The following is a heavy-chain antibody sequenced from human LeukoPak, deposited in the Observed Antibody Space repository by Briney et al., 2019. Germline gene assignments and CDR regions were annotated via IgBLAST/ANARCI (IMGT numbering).Heavy chain of an antibody. J-gene: IGHJ4*02. CDR3: ARPQSSGYYYGFDY. CDR1: GGSISSSSYY. V-gene: IGHV4-39*01. Sequence: PSETLSLTCTVSGGSISSSSYYWGWIRQPPGKGLEWIGSIYYSGSTYYNPSLKSRVTISVDTSKNQFSLKLSSVTAADTAVYYCARPQSSGYYYGFDYWGQGTLVTVSS. CDR2: IYYSGST. D-gene: IGHD3-22*01.